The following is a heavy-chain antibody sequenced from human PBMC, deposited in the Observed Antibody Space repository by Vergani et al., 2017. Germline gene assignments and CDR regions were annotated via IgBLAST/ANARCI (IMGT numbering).Heavy chain of an antibody. CDR2: IIPIFGTA. CDR1: GGTFSSYA. J-gene: IGHJ4*02. V-gene: IGHV1-69*01. CDR3: AKLGPTGYCSSTSCHPAFDY. D-gene: IGHD2-2*01. Sequence: QVQLVQSGAEVKKPGSSVKVSCKASGGTFSSYAISWVRQAPGQGLEWMGGIIPIFGTANYAQKFQGRVTITADESTSTAYMELSSLRSEDTAVYYCAKLGPTGYCSSTSCHPAFDYWGQGTLVTVSS.